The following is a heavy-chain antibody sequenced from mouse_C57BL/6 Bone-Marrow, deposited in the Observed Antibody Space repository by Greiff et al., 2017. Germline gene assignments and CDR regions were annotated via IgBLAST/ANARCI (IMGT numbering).Heavy chain of an antibody. CDR2: ISSGGSYT. CDR3: ARQYPYEYGYAMDY. Sequence: EVMLVESGGDLVKPGGSLKLSCAASGFTFSSYGMSWVRQTPDKRLEWVATISSGGSYTYYPDSVKGRFTISRDNAKNTLYLQMSSLKSEDTAMYYCARQYPYEYGYAMDYWGQGTSVTVSS. V-gene: IGHV5-6*01. D-gene: IGHD2-4*01. CDR1: GFTFSSYG. J-gene: IGHJ4*01.